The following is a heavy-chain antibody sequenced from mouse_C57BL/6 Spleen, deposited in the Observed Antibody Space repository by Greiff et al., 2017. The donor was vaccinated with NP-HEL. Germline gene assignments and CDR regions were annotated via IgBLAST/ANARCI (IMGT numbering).Heavy chain of an antibody. D-gene: IGHD3-3*01. CDR2: ISDGGSYT. J-gene: IGHJ3*01. Sequence: EVKLQESGGGLVKPGGSLKLSCAASGFTFSSYAMSWVRQTPEKRLEWVATISDGGSYTYYPDNVKGRFTISRDNAKNNLYLQMSHLKSEDTAMYYCARDGRGLSYWGQGTLVTVSA. V-gene: IGHV5-4*01. CDR1: GFTFSSYA. CDR3: ARDGRGLSY.